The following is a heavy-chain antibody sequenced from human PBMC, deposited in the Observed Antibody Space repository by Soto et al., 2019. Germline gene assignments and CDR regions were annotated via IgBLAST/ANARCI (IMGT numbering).Heavy chain of an antibody. J-gene: IGHJ5*02. CDR3: ARVLPPFDP. CDR2: MNAYNGNT. V-gene: IGHV1-18*01. CDR1: GYTFTSYG. Sequence: QVQLVQSGAEVKKPGASVKVSCKASGYTFTSYGISWVRQAPGQGLEWMGWMNAYNGNTNYGRKLQGRVTMTTDTSTSTAYMERRSLRSDDSAGYYCARVLPPFDPWGQGTLVTVSS.